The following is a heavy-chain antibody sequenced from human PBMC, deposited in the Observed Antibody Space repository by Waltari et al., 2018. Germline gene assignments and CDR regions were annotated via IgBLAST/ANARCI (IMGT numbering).Heavy chain of an antibody. CDR3: ARAPYDSSGYYLYYYGMDV. J-gene: IGHJ6*02. CDR1: GYTFTSYD. CDR2: MHPNSGNT. V-gene: IGHV1-8*02. D-gene: IGHD3-22*01. Sequence: QVQLVQSGAEVKKPGASVKVSCKASGYTFTSYDINWVRQATGQGLEWMGWMHPNSGNTGYAQKFQGRVTMTRNTSISTAYMELSSLRSEDTAVYYCARAPYDSSGYYLYYYGMDVWGQGTTVTVSS.